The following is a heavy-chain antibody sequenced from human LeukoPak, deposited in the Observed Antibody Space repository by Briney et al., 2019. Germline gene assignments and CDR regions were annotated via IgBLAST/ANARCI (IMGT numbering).Heavy chain of an antibody. CDR1: GGSIDSSSYY. V-gene: IGHV4-34*01. CDR2: INHSGST. Sequence: SETLSLTCAVSGGSIDSSSYYWSWIRQPPGKGLEWIGEINHSGSTNYNPSLKSRVTISVDTSKNQFSLKLSSVTAADTAVYYCARGDSSGYFDYWGQGTLVTVSS. CDR3: ARGDSSGYFDY. J-gene: IGHJ4*02. D-gene: IGHD6-19*01.